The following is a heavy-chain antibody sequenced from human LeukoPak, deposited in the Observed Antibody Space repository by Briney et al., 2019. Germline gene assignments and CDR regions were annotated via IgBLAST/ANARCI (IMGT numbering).Heavy chain of an antibody. CDR2: ISYDGSNK. V-gene: IGHV3-30*18. D-gene: IGHD3-10*01. CDR3: AKDVGSGSYYRPLDY. CDR1: GFTVSSNY. J-gene: IGHJ4*02. Sequence: PGGSLRLSCAASGFTVSSNYLSWVRQAPGKGLEWVAVISYDGSNKYYVDSVKGRFTISRDNSKNTLYLQMNSLRAEDTAVYYCAKDVGSGSYYRPLDYWGQGTLVTVSS.